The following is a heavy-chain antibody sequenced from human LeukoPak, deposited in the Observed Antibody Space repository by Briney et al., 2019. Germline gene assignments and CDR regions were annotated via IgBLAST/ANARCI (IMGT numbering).Heavy chain of an antibody. D-gene: IGHD3-22*01. Sequence: PSETLSLTCTVSGYSISSGYYWGWIRQPPGKGLEWIGSIYHSGSTYYNPSLKSRVTISVDTSKNQFSLKLSSVTAADTAVYYCAREDYYDSSGYSEAYWGQGTLVTVSS. CDR3: AREDYYDSSGYSEAY. J-gene: IGHJ4*02. CDR2: IYHSGST. V-gene: IGHV4-38-2*02. CDR1: GYSISSGYY.